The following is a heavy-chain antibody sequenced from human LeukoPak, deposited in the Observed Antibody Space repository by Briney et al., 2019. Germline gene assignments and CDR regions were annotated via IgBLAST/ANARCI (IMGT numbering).Heavy chain of an antibody. CDR2: IIPIFGTA. CDR3: ARAPTGKMATISWWYFDY. V-gene: IGHV1-69*06. Sequence: SVKVSCKASGGTFSSYAISWVRQAPGQGLEWMGGIIPIFGTANYAQKFQDRVTITADKSTSTAYMELGSLRSEDTAVYYCARAPTGKMATISWWYFDYWGQGTLVTVSS. CDR1: GGTFSSYA. J-gene: IGHJ4*02. D-gene: IGHD5-24*01.